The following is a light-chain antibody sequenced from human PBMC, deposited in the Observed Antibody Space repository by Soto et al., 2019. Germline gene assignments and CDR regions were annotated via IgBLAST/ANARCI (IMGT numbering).Light chain of an antibody. CDR1: QSVSSSY. J-gene: IGKJ4*01. V-gene: IGKV3-20*01. Sequence: EIVLMQSPGTLSLSPGERATLSCRASQSVSSSYLAWYQQKPDQAPRLLIYGASSRATGIPDRFSGSGSGTDFTLTISRLEPEDFAVYYCQQYGSSLGVTFGGGTKVEIK. CDR2: GAS. CDR3: QQYGSSLGVT.